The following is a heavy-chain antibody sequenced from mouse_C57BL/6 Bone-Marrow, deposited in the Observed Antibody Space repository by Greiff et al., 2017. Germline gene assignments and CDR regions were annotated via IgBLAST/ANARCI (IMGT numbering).Heavy chain of an antibody. CDR2: IDPSDSYT. V-gene: IGHV1-50*01. J-gene: IGHJ1*03. D-gene: IGHD1-1*01. Sequence: QVQLQQPGAELVKPGASVKLSCKASGYTFTSYWMQWVKQRPGQGLEWIGEIDPSDSYTNYNQKFKGKATLTVDTSSSTAYMQLSSLTSEDSAVYYCADYYGSSYPYWYIDVWGKGTTVTVSS. CDR3: ADYYGSSYPYWYIDV. CDR1: GYTFTSYW.